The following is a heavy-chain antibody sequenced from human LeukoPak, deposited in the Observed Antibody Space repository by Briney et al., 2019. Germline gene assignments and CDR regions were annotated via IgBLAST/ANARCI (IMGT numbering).Heavy chain of an antibody. V-gene: IGHV4-34*01. D-gene: IGHD3-9*01. J-gene: IGHJ4*02. CDR1: GGSFSGYY. CDR2: INHSGST. CDR3: ARSLRYFDKYYFDY. Sequence: PSGTLSLTCAVYGGSFSGYYWSWIRQPPGKGLEWIGEINHSGSTNYNPSLKSRVTISVDTSKNQFSLKLSSVTAADTAVYYCARSLRYFDKYYFDYWGQGTLVTVSS.